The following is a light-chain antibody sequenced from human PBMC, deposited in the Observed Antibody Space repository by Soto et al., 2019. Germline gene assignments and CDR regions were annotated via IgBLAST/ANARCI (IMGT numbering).Light chain of an antibody. Sequence: EIVMTQSPGTLSVSPGERTTLSCRASQSLTGNLAWYQQKPGQAPRLLIYGASTRATGIPARFSGSGSGTEFTLTISSLQSEDFAVYYCQQYDKWPITFGQGTRLEIE. V-gene: IGKV3-15*01. CDR2: GAS. CDR3: QQYDKWPIT. J-gene: IGKJ5*01. CDR1: QSLTGN.